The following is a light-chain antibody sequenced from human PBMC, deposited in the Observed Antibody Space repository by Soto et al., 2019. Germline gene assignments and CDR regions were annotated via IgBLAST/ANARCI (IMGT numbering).Light chain of an antibody. Sequence: QSALTQPASVSGSPGQSITISCTGTSSDVGGYNYVSWYQQHPGKAPKLMIYDVSNRPSVVSNRFSGSKSGNTASLTISGLQAEDEADYYGSSYTGSSTYVVFGGGNKLTVL. CDR2: DVS. CDR3: SSYTGSSTYVV. V-gene: IGLV2-14*01. CDR1: SSDVGGYNY. J-gene: IGLJ2*01.